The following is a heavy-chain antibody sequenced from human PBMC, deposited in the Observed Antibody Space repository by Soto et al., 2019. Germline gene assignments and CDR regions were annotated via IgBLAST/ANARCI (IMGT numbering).Heavy chain of an antibody. J-gene: IGHJ6*03. CDR1: GGSISSSSYY. V-gene: IGHV4-39*01. Sequence: QLQLQESGPGLVKPSETLSLTCTVSGGSISSSSYYWGWIRQPPGKGLEWIGSIYYSGSTYYNPSLKSRVSISVDTSKNQFSLKLSSVAAADTAVYYCKGYYYGSGSSRLYYYYMDVWGKGTTVTVSS. CDR2: IYYSGST. CDR3: KGYYYGSGSSRLYYYYMDV. D-gene: IGHD3-10*01.